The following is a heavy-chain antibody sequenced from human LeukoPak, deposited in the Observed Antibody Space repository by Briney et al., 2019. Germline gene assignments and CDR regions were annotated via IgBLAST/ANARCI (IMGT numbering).Heavy chain of an antibody. Sequence: GESLKISCKGSGYSFTSYWIGWVRQMPGKGLEWMGIIYPGDSDTRYSPSFQGKVNISADKSISTAYLQWSSLKASDTAMYYCARLVYYDFWSGYPSRFDPWGQGTLVTVSS. J-gene: IGHJ5*02. CDR1: GYSFTSYW. V-gene: IGHV5-51*01. CDR2: IYPGDSDT. CDR3: ARLVYYDFWSGYPSRFDP. D-gene: IGHD3-3*01.